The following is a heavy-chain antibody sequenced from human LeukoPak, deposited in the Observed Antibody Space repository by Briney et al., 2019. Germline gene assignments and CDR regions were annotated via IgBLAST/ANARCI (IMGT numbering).Heavy chain of an antibody. CDR3: ASNYGSGSYYSFGYYYMDV. J-gene: IGHJ6*03. Sequence: SETLSLTCTVSGGSISSGGYYWSWIRQPPGKGLEWIGYIYHSGSTYYNPSLKSRVTISVDRSKNQFSLKLSSVTAADTAVYYCASNYGSGSYYSFGYYYMDVWGKGTTVTVSS. V-gene: IGHV4-30-2*01. D-gene: IGHD3-10*01. CDR1: GGSISSGGYY. CDR2: IYHSGST.